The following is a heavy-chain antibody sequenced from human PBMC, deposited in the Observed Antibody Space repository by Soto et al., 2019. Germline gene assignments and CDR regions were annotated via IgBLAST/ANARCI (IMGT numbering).Heavy chain of an antibody. V-gene: IGHV1-18*01. J-gene: IGHJ6*02. Sequence: QVQLVQSGPEVKKPGASVKVSCRTSGYIFTSHDISWVRQAPGQGLEWMGWISAYNGNTKYAQKVLGRVTLTTDTSTSTAYMDLRSLRSDDTATYYCAILGVSRAVWGQGTTVTVSS. CDR1: GYIFTSHD. CDR3: AILGVSRAV. D-gene: IGHD1-26*01. CDR2: ISAYNGNT.